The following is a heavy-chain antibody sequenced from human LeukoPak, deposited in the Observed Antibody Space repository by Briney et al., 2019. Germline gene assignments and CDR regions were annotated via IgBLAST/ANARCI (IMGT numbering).Heavy chain of an antibody. CDR2: ISSSGSTK. J-gene: IGHJ5*02. V-gene: IGHV3-48*03. CDR3: TRGPRVVVVAGTWFDP. Sequence: GGSLRLSCAASGFTFSSYEMNWVRQAPGKGLEWLSHISSSGSTKYYANSVKGRFTISRDNAKNSLYLQMNSLRAEDTAVYYCTRGPRVVVVAGTWFDPWGQGTLVTVSS. D-gene: IGHD2-15*01. CDR1: GFTFSSYE.